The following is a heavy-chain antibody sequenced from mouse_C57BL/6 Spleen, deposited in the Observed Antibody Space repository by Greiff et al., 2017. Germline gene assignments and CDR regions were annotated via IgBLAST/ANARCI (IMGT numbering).Heavy chain of an antibody. V-gene: IGHV1-50*01. CDR2: IDPSDSYT. D-gene: IGHD1-1*01. CDR3: ASPSTGGSSYDWYFDV. CDR1: GYTFTSYW. Sequence: VQLLQPGAELVKPGASVKLSCKASGYTFTSYWMQWVKQRPGQGLEWIGEIDPSDSYTNYNQKFKGKATLTVDTSSSTAYMQLSSLTSEDSAVYYCASPSTGGSSYDWYFDVWGTGTTVTVSS. J-gene: IGHJ1*03.